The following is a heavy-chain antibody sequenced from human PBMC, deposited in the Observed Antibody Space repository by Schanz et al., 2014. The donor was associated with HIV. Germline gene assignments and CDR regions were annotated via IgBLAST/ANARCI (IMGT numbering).Heavy chain of an antibody. D-gene: IGHD3-10*01. CDR1: GFTFSDYY. CDR2: INHSGST. J-gene: IGHJ6*02. CDR3: ASFFTGWELLGGYYYYAMDV. Sequence: VQLLEFGGGSVRPGESLRLSCAASGFTFSDYYMSWIRQHPGKGLEWIGEINHSGSTNYNPSLSSRVTISVDTSKNQFSLKLSSVTAADTAVYYCASFFTGWELLGGYYYYAMDVWGQGTTVTVS. V-gene: IGHV4-34*01.